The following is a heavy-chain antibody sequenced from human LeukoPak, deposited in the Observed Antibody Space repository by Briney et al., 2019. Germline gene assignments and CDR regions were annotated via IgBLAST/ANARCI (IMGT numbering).Heavy chain of an antibody. CDR1: GYPISSGYY. CDR3: ARARAIGRRYYFDY. Sequence: SETLSLTCTVSGYPISSGYYWGWIRQPPGKGLEWIGSIYHSGSTNYNPSLKSRVTISVDTSKNQFSLKLSSVTAADTAVYYCARARAIGRRYYFDYWGQGTLVTVSS. J-gene: IGHJ4*02. D-gene: IGHD4-17*01. CDR2: IYHSGST. V-gene: IGHV4-38-2*02.